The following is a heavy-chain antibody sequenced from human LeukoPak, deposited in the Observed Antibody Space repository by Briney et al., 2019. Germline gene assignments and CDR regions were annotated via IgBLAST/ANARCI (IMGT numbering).Heavy chain of an antibody. CDR2: VLYDGSNK. D-gene: IGHD2-21*01. V-gene: IGHV3-30*04. CDR1: GFTFTRYT. CDR3: VRDNYGGILDF. Sequence: PGGPLRLSCAASGFTFTRYTMHWVRQAPGKGLEWVAVVLYDGSNKYYADSVKGRFTLSRGNSKNTLSLQMNTLRADDTAVYYCVRDNYGGILDFWGQGTLVTVSS. J-gene: IGHJ4*02.